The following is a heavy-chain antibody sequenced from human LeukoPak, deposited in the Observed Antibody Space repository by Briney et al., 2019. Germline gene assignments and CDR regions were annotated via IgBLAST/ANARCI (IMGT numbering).Heavy chain of an antibody. Sequence: EASVKVSCTASGYTFTGYYMHWVRQAPGQGLEWMGWINPNSGGTNYAQKFQGRVTMTRDTSISTAYMELSRLRSDDTAVYYCARVSDDYGDYVNWFDPWGQGTLVTVSS. CDR2: INPNSGGT. D-gene: IGHD4-17*01. CDR1: GYTFTGYY. V-gene: IGHV1-2*02. CDR3: ARVSDDYGDYVNWFDP. J-gene: IGHJ5*02.